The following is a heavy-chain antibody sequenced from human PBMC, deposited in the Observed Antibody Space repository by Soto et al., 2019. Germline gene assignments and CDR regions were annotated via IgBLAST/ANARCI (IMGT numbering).Heavy chain of an antibody. CDR2: INPNSGGT. J-gene: IGHJ4*02. V-gene: IGHV1-2*02. CDR1: GYTFSDYY. CDR3: AREPATAKPEGVDF. Sequence: ASVKVSCKASGYTFSDYYIHWVRQAPGQGLEWMGWINPNSGGTKYAPKFQGGVTMTRDTSITTAYMELSRLRSGDTAVYYCAREPATAKPEGVDFWGQGTLVTSPQ. D-gene: IGHD1-1*01.